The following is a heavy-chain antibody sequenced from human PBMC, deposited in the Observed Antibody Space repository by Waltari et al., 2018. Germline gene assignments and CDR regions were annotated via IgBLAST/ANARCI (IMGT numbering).Heavy chain of an antibody. CDR1: GYSISSGYY. D-gene: IGHD6-19*01. V-gene: IGHV4-38-2*02. CDR3: ASSIAVAGIGGTADPPFDY. Sequence: QVQLQESGPGLVKPSETLSLTCTVSGYSISSGYYWGWIRQPPGTGLEWIGSIYHSGRTYYNPSLKSLVTISVDTSKNQFSLKLSSVTAADTAGYYCASSIAVAGIGGTADPPFDYWGQGTLVTVSS. J-gene: IGHJ4*02. CDR2: IYHSGRT.